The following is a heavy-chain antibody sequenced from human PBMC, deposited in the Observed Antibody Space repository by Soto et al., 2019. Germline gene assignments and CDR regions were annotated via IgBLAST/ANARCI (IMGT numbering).Heavy chain of an antibody. J-gene: IGHJ6*03. D-gene: IGHD5-18*01. CDR1: GYTFTSYG. V-gene: IGHV1-18*01. Sequence: ASVKVSCKASGYTFTSYGISWVRQAPGQGLEWMGWISAYNGNTNYAQKLQGRVTMTTDTSTSTAYMELRSLRSDDTAVYYWARANPSMGYSYGWGYYYYMDVWGKGTTVTVSS. CDR3: ARANPSMGYSYGWGYYYYMDV. CDR2: ISAYNGNT.